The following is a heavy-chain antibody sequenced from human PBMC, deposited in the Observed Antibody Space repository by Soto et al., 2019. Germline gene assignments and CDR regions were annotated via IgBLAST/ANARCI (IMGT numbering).Heavy chain of an antibody. Sequence: PGESLKISCRTSGYKFTSSWIAWVRQMPGKGLEWMGIIFPSDSDTRYSPSFQGQVTISADRSTSTVFLQWDSLKASDTAVYFCARKDKSGYFNWFDPWGQGTLVTVSS. CDR2: IFPSDSDT. D-gene: IGHD3-22*01. CDR3: ARKDKSGYFNWFDP. J-gene: IGHJ5*02. CDR1: GYKFTSSW. V-gene: IGHV5-51*01.